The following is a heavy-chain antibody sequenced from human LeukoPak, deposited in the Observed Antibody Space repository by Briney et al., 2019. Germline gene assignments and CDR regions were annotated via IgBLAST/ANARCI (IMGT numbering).Heavy chain of an antibody. CDR1: GYTFTGYY. CDR3: ARGAAGQVWSLYYFDY. J-gene: IGHJ4*02. V-gene: IGHV1-2*02. Sequence: ASVKVSCKASGYTFTGYYLHWVRQAPGQGLEWMGCVNPNSGDTNYAQKFKGRVTMTRDTSISTAYVDLSMLRSDDTAVYYCARGAAGQVWSLYYFDYWGQGTLVTVSS. D-gene: IGHD5-18*01. CDR2: VNPNSGDT.